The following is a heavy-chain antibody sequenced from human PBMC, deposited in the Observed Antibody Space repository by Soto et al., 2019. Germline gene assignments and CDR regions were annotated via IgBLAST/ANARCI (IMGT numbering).Heavy chain of an antibody. J-gene: IGHJ4*02. CDR3: ARESPGDY. V-gene: IGHV4-34*01. CDR2: INHSGST. CDR1: GGSFSGHY. Sequence: SETLSLTCAVYGGSFSGHYWNWIRQPPGKGLEWSGEINHSGSTNYNSSLKSRVTISVDTSKNQFSLKLSSVTAADTAVYYCARESPGDYWGPGTLVTVSS.